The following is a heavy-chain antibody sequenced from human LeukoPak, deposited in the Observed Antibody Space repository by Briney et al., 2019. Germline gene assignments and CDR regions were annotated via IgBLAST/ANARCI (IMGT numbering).Heavy chain of an antibody. CDR3: ARGKDRLFDRFDY. J-gene: IGHJ4*02. CDR2: IVPIFGTA. V-gene: IGHV1-69*05. D-gene: IGHD3-22*01. Sequence: ASVKVSCKASGSTFSSYAINWVRQAPGQGLEWMGGIVPIFGTANYAQKFQGRVTITTDESTSTAYMELSSLRSEDTAVYYCARGKDRLFDRFDYWGQGTLVTVSS. CDR1: GSTFSSYA.